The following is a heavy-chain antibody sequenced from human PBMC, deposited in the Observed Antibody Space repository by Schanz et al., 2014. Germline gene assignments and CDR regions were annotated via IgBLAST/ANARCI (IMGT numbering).Heavy chain of an antibody. CDR2: VSASGGGP. V-gene: IGHV3-23*01. J-gene: IGHJ4*02. Sequence: EVQLLESGGGLVQPGGSLRLSCIGSGFTFRSYALGWVRQAPGKGLEWVSLVSASGGGPFYADSVKGRFTISRDNSRNTVYLQMSSLRAEDTAIYYCAKDLAAVGVFDYWGQGTLVTVSS. CDR1: GFTFRSYA. D-gene: IGHD6-13*01. CDR3: AKDLAAVGVFDY.